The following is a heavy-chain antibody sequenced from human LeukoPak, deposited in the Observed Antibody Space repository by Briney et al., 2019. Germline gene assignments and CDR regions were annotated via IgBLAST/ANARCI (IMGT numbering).Heavy chain of an antibody. CDR3: AKATKAIVVDNYFDF. D-gene: IGHD3-22*01. CDR1: GFTFSTYA. CDR2: ISANGGGA. J-gene: IGHJ4*02. Sequence: GGSLRLSCAASGFTFSTYAMSWVCQAPGKGLEWVSAISANGGGAYYADSVKGRFTISRDNSENTLYLQLKSLRAGDTAVYYCAKATKAIVVDNYFDFWGQGTLVTVSS. V-gene: IGHV3-23*01.